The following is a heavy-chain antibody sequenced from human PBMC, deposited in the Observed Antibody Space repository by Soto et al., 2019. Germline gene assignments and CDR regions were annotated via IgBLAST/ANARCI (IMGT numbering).Heavy chain of an antibody. V-gene: IGHV1-46*01. CDR1: GYTFTIYY. CDR2: ITPSGGST. J-gene: IGHJ4*02. CDR3: ARSRDRFDY. Sequence: QVQLVQSGAEVKKPGASVKVSCKASGYTFTIYYMHWVRQAPGQGLEWMGIITPSGGSTSYAQMFQGRVTMTRDTSTSTVYMALSSLRSEDTAIYYCARSRDRFDYWGQGTLVTVSS.